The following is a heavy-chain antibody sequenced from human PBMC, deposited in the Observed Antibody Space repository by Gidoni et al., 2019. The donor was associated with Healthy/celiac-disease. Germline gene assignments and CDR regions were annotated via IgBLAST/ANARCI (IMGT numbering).Heavy chain of an antibody. CDR3: ARALRNSGYELWGYYYYYMDV. V-gene: IGHV4-34*01. Sequence: QVQLQQWGAGLLKPSETLSLTCAVYGGSFSGYYWSWIRQPPGKGLEWIGEINHSGSTNYNPSLKSRVTISVDTSKNQFSLKLSSVTAADTAVYYCARALRNSGYELWGYYYYYMDVWGKGTTVTVSS. CDR2: INHSGST. D-gene: IGHD5-12*01. J-gene: IGHJ6*03. CDR1: GGSFSGYY.